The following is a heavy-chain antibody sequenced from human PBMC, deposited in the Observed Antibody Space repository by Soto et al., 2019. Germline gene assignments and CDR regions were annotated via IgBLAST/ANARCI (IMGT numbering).Heavy chain of an antibody. J-gene: IGHJ4*02. D-gene: IGHD2-15*01. CDR2: IYWDDDK. V-gene: IGHV2-5*02. Sequence: QITLKESGPTLVKPTQTLTLTCTFSGFSLSTHGVGVGWVRQPAGKALEWLALIYWDDDKRYSASLNSRLTIPKATSKNQVAFTRTNMDPVNTATYSCAHAMLFCTGGSCSTGFDSWGQGTLVTVS. CDR1: GFSLSTHGVG. CDR3: AHAMLFCTGGSCSTGFDS.